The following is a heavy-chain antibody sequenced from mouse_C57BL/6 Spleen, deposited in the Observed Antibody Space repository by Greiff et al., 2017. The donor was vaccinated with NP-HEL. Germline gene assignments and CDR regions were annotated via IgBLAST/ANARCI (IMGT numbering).Heavy chain of an antibody. Sequence: QVQLQQPGAELVMPGASVKLSCKASGYTFTSYWMHWVKQRPGQGLEWIGEIDPSDSYTNYNQKFKGKSTLTVDKSSSTAYMQLSSLTSEDSAVYYCASDYYGSPRFAYWGQGTLVTVSA. CDR2: IDPSDSYT. J-gene: IGHJ3*01. V-gene: IGHV1-69*01. CDR1: GYTFTSYW. D-gene: IGHD1-1*01. CDR3: ASDYYGSPRFAY.